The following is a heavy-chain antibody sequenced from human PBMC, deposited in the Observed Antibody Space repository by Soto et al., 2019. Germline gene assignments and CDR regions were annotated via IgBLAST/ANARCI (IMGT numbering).Heavy chain of an antibody. J-gene: IGHJ4*01. D-gene: IGHD6-19*01. CDR1: GGSISNYY. V-gene: IGHV4-59*12. Sequence: SETLSLTCTVSGGSISNYYWSWIRQPPGKGLEWIGYIYYSGSTNYNPSLKSRVTISVDASKKQFSLKLSSVTAADTAVYYCARDGDSSGWYKNYFDFWGQGTLVTVSS. CDR3: ARDGDSSGWYKNYFDF. CDR2: IYYSGST.